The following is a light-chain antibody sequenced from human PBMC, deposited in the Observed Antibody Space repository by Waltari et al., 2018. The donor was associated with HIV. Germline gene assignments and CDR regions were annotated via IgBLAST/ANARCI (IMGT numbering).Light chain of an antibody. CDR3: QKYGGSWT. V-gene: IGKV3-20*01. CDR1: QSVSSTY. Sequence: EIVLMQSPGTLSLSPGERATLSCRTSQSVSSTYLAWYQVKPGQAPRLLIYAASSRATGSPDRCSGSGSGTDFTLTISRLEPEDSALYYCQKYGGSWTFGQGTKVEIK. CDR2: AAS. J-gene: IGKJ1*01.